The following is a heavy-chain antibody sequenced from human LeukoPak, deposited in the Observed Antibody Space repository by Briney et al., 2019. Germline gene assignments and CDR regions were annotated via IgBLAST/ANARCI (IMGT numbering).Heavy chain of an antibody. CDR3: ARSHPLVPYFDY. J-gene: IGHJ4*02. V-gene: IGHV3-48*03. Sequence: GGSLRLSCAASGFTFTSYEMNWVRQAPGKGLEWVSYISSSGSTIYYADSVKGRFTISRDNAKNSLYMQMNSLRAEDTAVYYCARSHPLVPYFDYWGQGTLVTVSS. CDR1: GFTFTSYE. CDR2: ISSSGSTI. D-gene: IGHD4/OR15-4a*01.